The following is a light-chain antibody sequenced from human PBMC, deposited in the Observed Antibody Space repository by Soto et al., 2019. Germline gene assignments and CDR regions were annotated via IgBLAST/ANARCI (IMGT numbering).Light chain of an antibody. V-gene: IGKV3-15*01. J-gene: IGKJ4*01. CDR1: QSVGGN. CDR2: GAS. CDR3: QQYNNWLFN. Sequence: DIVMTQSPATLSVSPGERVTLSCRASQSVGGNLAWYQQKPGQAPRLLIYGASTRATGIPANFSGSGSGTEFTLTISSLQSENFAVYYCQQYNNWLFNFGGGTRVEIK.